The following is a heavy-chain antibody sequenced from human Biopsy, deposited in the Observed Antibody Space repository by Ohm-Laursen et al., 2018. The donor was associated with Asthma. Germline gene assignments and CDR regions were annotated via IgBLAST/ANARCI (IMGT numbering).Heavy chain of an antibody. CDR2: ISVYNGNT. CDR1: GYTFNSAG. V-gene: IGHV1-18*01. CDR3: ARAVDYSHYYGIAV. Sequence: ASVKVSCNTSGYTFNSAGITWVRQAPGQGLGWMGWISVYNGNTKVAQKLQDRVTMITDTSTSTAYMELRSLRSDDTAVYFCARAVDYSHYYGIAVWGQGTTVTVS. D-gene: IGHD3-10*01. J-gene: IGHJ6*02.